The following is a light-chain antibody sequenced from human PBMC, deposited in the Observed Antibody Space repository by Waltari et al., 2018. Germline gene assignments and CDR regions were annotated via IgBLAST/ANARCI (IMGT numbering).Light chain of an antibody. CDR3: SSYSSSSTYVV. CDR2: DVS. Sequence: QSALTQPAAVSGSPGHSIPISCTGTSSVGGGYNSVSWYQQHPGKSPKLMIYDVSNRPSGVSNRFSGSKSGNTASLTISGLQAEDEADYYCSSYSSSSTYVVFGGGTKLTVL. CDR1: SSVGGGYNS. V-gene: IGLV2-14*03. J-gene: IGLJ2*01.